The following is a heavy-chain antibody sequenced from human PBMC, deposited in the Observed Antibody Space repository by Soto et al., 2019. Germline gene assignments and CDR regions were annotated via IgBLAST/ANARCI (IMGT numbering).Heavy chain of an antibody. J-gene: IGHJ4*02. CDR1: GFSFMDYS. CDR2: ISSSTTTI. D-gene: IGHD3-10*01. V-gene: IGHV3-48*01. CDR3: ASQCGPYSYSGSYYNLRF. Sequence: EVMLVESGGGLVPPGGSLRLSCAVSGFSFMDYSMNWVRQAPGKGLEWISYISSSTTTIYYAESVKGRFTISRDNAKNSLSLHLNSLRVEETAVYYCASQCGPYSYSGSYYNLRFGGQGTLVTVSS.